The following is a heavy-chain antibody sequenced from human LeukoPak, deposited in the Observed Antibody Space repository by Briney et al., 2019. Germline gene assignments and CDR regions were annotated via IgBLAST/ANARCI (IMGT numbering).Heavy chain of an antibody. J-gene: IGHJ4*02. V-gene: IGHV1-69*13. CDR1: GGTFSSYA. CDR2: IIPIFGTS. CDR3: ARDYNTGV. D-gene: IGHD1-1*01. Sequence: SVKVSCKASGGTFSSYAITWLRQAPGQGLEWMGGIIPIFGTSNYAQKFQGRVTITADESTSTAYMELSSLRSEDTAVYYCARDYNTGVWGQGTLVTVSS.